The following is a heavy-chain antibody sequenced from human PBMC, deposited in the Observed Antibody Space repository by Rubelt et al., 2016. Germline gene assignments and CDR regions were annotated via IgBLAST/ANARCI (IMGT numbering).Heavy chain of an antibody. V-gene: IGHV3-23*04. Sequence: EVHLVESGGGLVQPGGSLRLSCAASGFTFSSYAMSWGRQIPGKGLEWVSFISGSGASTYYADSVKGRFTISRDNSKNTVYLQRNSVRAEDTAIYYCARDDIPAATFSFRSVDPWGQGTLVTVSS. CDR2: ISGSGAST. CDR1: GFTFSSYA. CDR3: ARDDIPAATFSFRSVDP. J-gene: IGHJ5*02. D-gene: IGHD2-2*01.